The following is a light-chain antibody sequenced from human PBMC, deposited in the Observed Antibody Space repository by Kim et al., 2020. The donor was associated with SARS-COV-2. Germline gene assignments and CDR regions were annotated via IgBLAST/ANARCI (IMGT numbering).Light chain of an antibody. Sequence: VSPGQTVSITCSGDNLGEKSSCWYQQRPGQSPVLVIYQDNKRPSGSPERSSGANPGNTATLTFSGTQAMDEAYYYCQAWASTPVVFGGGTQLTVL. V-gene: IGLV3-1*01. CDR2: QDN. CDR1: NLGEKS. CDR3: QAWASTPVV. J-gene: IGLJ2*01.